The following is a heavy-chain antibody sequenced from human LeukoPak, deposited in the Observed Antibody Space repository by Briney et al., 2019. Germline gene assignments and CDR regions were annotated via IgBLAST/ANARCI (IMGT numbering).Heavy chain of an antibody. D-gene: IGHD5-12*01. V-gene: IGHV3-30*03. CDR1: GFTFSSYG. Sequence: GGSLRLSCAASGFTFSSYGMHWVRQAPGKGLEWVAVISYDGSNKYYADSVKGRFTISRDNSKSTLHLQMNGLRAEDTAVYYCARDPLDISRWTNAFDIWGQGTTVIVS. CDR2: ISYDGSNK. CDR3: ARDPLDISRWTNAFDI. J-gene: IGHJ3*02.